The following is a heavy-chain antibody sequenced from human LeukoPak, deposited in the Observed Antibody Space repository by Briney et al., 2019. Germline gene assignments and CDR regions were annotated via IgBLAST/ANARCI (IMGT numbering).Heavy chain of an antibody. D-gene: IGHD3-10*01. CDR2: ISSSSSYI. CDR3: AREIFGGSGSYLDY. CDR1: GFTFSSYS. J-gene: IGHJ4*02. V-gene: IGHV3-21*01. Sequence: GGSLRLSCAASGFTFSSYSMNWVRQAPGKGLEWVSSISSSSSYIYYADSVKGRFTISRDNAKNSLYLQMSSLRAEDTAVYYCAREIFGGSGSYLDYWGQGTLVTVSS.